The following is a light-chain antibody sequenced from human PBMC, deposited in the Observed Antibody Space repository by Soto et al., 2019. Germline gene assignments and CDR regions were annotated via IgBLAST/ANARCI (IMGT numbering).Light chain of an antibody. CDR2: SNY. CDR1: SSNIESNT. J-gene: IGLJ1*01. Sequence: QSVLTQPPSASGAPGQSVTISCAGISSNIESNTVTWYQQLPGTAPKLVIYSNYDRPSGVPDRFSGSTSGTSASLVIRGLQSEDEADYYCAAWDDILNGYVFGGGTKVTVL. CDR3: AAWDDILNGYV. V-gene: IGLV1-44*01.